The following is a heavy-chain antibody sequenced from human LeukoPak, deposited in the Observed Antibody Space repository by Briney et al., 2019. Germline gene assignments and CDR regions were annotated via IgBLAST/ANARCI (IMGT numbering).Heavy chain of an antibody. Sequence: SETLSLTCNVSGVSFISGIYYWGWVRQPPGKGLEWIASIYYRGSTYYNQSLKSRVTISVDTSKKQFSLKVTSVTAADTAVYYCARLLNIAAAGGHYLDYWGQGTLVTVSS. J-gene: IGHJ4*02. CDR1: GVSFISGIYY. CDR2: IYYRGST. V-gene: IGHV4-39*01. D-gene: IGHD6-13*01. CDR3: ARLLNIAAAGGHYLDY.